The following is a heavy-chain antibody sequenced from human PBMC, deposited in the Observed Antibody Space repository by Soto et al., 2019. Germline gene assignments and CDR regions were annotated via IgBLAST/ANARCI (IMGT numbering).Heavy chain of an antibody. J-gene: IGHJ4*02. CDR3: ALARFSGYFDY. D-gene: IGHD1-26*01. Sequence: PSETLSLTCAVYGGSFSGYYWSWIRQPPGKGLEWIGEINHSGSTNYNPSLKSRVTISVDTSKNQLSLKLSSVTAADTAVYYCALARFSGYFDYWGQGTLVPVS. CDR1: GGSFSGYY. V-gene: IGHV4-34*01. CDR2: INHSGST.